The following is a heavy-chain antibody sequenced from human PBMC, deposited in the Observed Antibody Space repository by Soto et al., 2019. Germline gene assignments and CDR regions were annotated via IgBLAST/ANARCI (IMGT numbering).Heavy chain of an antibody. Sequence: SETLSLTCAVYGGYFSGYYLSWIRQPPGKGLEWIGEINHSGSTNYNPSLKSRVTISVDTSKNQFSLKLSSVTAADTAVYYCARMLDIVVVPAAHKNNWFDPWGQGTLVTVSS. V-gene: IGHV4-34*01. J-gene: IGHJ5*02. CDR1: GGYFSGYY. D-gene: IGHD2-2*01. CDR2: INHSGST. CDR3: ARMLDIVVVPAAHKNNWFDP.